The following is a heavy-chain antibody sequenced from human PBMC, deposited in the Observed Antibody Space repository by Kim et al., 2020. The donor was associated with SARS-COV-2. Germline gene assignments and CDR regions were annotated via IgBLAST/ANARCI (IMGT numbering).Heavy chain of an antibody. V-gene: IGHV3-33*01. J-gene: IGHJ6*02. Sequence: GGSLRLSCAASGFTFSSYGMHWVRQAPGKGLEWVAVIWYDGSNKYYADSVKGRFTISRDNSKNTLYLQMNSLRAEDTAVYYCARHRYSGTPMGGMDVWGQGTTVTVSS. CDR2: IWYDGSNK. D-gene: IGHD1-26*01. CDR1: GFTFSSYG. CDR3: ARHRYSGTPMGGMDV.